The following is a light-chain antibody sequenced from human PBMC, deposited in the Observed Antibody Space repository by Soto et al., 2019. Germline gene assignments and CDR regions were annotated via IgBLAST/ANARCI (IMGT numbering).Light chain of an antibody. CDR3: MQALQTPYT. J-gene: IGKJ2*01. Sequence: DIVMTQSPLSLPVTPGEPASISCRSSQSLLYSNGYNYLDWYLQKPGQSPQLLIYLGSNRSSGVPDRFSGSGSGTEFTLKISRVETEYVGFYYCMQALQTPYTFGQGTKLEIK. V-gene: IGKV2-28*01. CDR2: LGS. CDR1: QSLLYSNGYNY.